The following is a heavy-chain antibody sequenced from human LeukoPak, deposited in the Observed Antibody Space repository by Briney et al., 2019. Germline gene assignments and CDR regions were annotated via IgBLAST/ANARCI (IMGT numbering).Heavy chain of an antibody. CDR3: AKALGLHYYYMDV. CDR1: GFTFSSYA. Sequence: QPGRSLRLSCAASGFTFSSYAMHWVRQAPGKGLEWVAVISYDGSNKYYADSVKGRFTISRDNSKNTLYLQMNSLRAEDTAVYYCAKALGLHYYYMDVWGKGTTVTVSS. CDR2: ISYDGSNK. D-gene: IGHD5-12*01. J-gene: IGHJ6*03. V-gene: IGHV3-30-3*01.